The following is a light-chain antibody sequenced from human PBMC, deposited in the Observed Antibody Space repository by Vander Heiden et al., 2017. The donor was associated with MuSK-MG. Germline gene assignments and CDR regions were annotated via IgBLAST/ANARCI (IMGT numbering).Light chain of an antibody. CDR3: RQALQTPMT. CDR2: LGS. V-gene: IGKV2-28*01. Sequence: DSVMTQSPLSLPVTPGEPASISCRSSQSLLHSNGYNYLDWYLQKPGQSPQLLIYLGSNRASGVPDRFSGSGSGTDFTLKISRVEAEDVGVYYCRQALQTPMTFGQGTKVEIK. CDR1: QSLLHSNGYNY. J-gene: IGKJ1*01.